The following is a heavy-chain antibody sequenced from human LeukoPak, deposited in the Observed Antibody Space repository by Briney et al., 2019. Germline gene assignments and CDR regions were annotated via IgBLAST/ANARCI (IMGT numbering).Heavy chain of an antibody. D-gene: IGHD2-21*02. V-gene: IGHV3-21*01. CDR2: ISSSSSYI. Sequence: GGSLRLSCAASGFTFSSYSMNWVRQAPGKGLEWVSSISSSSSYIYYADSVKGRFTISRDNAKNSLYLQMNSLRAEDTAVYYCANCGGDCCSGDGEPLFDYWGQGTLVTVSS. CDR1: GFTFSSYS. CDR3: ANCGGDCCSGDGEPLFDY. J-gene: IGHJ4*02.